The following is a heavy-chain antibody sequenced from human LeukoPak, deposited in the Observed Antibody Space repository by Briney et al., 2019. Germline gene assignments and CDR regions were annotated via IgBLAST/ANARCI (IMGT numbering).Heavy chain of an antibody. CDR2: ISWNSGSI. V-gene: IGHV3-9*01. J-gene: IGHJ4*02. CDR1: GFTFDDYA. Sequence: PGGSLRLSCAASGFTFDDYAMHWVRQAPGKGLEWVSGISWNSGSIGYADSVKGRFTISRDNAKNSLYLQMNSLRAEDTALYYCAKDMSSRYYDSSGYYYVPGYYFDYWGQGTLVTVSS. D-gene: IGHD3-22*01. CDR3: AKDMSSRYYDSSGYYYVPGYYFDY.